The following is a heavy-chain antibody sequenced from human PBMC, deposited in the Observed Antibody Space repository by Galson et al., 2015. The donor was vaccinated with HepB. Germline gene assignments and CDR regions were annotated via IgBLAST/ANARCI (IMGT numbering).Heavy chain of an antibody. CDR3: ARVSEDITIFGVVRVDFDY. D-gene: IGHD3-3*01. J-gene: IGHJ4*02. V-gene: IGHV1-18*04. CDR2: ISAYNGNT. CDR1: GYTFTSYG. Sequence: SVKVSCKASGYTFTSYGISWVRQAPGQRLEWMGWISAYNGNTNYAQKLQGRVTMTTDTSTSTAYMELRSLRSDDTAVYYCARVSEDITIFGVVRVDFDYWGQGTLVTVSS.